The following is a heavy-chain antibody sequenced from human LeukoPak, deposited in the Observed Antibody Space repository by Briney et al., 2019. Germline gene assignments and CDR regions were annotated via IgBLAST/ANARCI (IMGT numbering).Heavy chain of an antibody. D-gene: IGHD1-7*01. CDR3: ARVDYITGTTSQSPTSSFDY. J-gene: IGHJ4*02. V-gene: IGHV3-21*01. CDR1: GFTFSSYS. CDR2: ISSSSSYI. Sequence: GGSLRLSCAASGFTFSSYSMNWVRQAPGKGLEWVTSISSSSSYIYYADSVKGRFTISRDNAKNSLYRQMNSLRAEDTAVYYCARVDYITGTTSQSPTSSFDYWGQGTLVTVSS.